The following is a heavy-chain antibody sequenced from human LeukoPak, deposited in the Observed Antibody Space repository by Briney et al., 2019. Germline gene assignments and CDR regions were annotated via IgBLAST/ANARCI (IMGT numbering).Heavy chain of an antibody. Sequence: GGSLRLSCAASGFTFSNYHMNWVRQPPGKGLQWVSYISSSSNIIYYADSVKGRFTISRDNAKNSLFLQMNSLRAEDTAVYYCARDFAREFTIDYWGQGTLVTVSS. CDR1: GFTFSNYH. V-gene: IGHV3-48*01. J-gene: IGHJ4*02. CDR2: ISSSSNII. CDR3: ARDFAREFTIDY. D-gene: IGHD3-10*01.